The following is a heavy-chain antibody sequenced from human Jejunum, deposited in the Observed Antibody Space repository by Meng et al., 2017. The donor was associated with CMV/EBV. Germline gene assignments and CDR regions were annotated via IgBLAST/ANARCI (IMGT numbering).Heavy chain of an antibody. J-gene: IGHJ4*02. D-gene: IGHD3/OR15-3a*01. V-gene: IGHV5-51*01. CDR1: TSYW. CDR2: IHPYDSDT. CDR3: AREGTYNFWTTYFSFPFDS. Sequence: TSYWIGWVRQMPRRGLEWMGIIHPYDSDTRYSPSFQGQVTISVDYSINTAYLQTSSLRASDTAIYYCAREGTYNFWTTYFSFPFDSWGQGTPVTVSS.